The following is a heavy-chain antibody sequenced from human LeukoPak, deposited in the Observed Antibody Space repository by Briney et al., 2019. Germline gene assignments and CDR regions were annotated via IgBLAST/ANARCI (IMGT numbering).Heavy chain of an antibody. Sequence: PGGSLRLSCAASVFTFSSYSMNWVRQAPGKGLEWVSSISSSSSYIYYADSVKGRFTISRDNAKNSLYLQMNSLRAEDTAVYYCARDKITYSNYSPPDYWGQGTLVTVSS. CDR3: ARDKITYSNYSPPDY. CDR2: ISSSSSYI. J-gene: IGHJ4*02. CDR1: VFTFSSYS. D-gene: IGHD4-11*01. V-gene: IGHV3-21*01.